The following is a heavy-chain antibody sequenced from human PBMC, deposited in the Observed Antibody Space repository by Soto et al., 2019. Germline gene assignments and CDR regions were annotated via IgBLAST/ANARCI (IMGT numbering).Heavy chain of an antibody. V-gene: IGHV4-61*01. CDR1: GGSVSRGSYY. CDR3: ARDRNCSGGSCYSGGYWLDP. Sequence: PSETLSLTCTVSGGSVSRGSYYWSWIRQPPGKGLEWIGYIYYSGSTNYNPSLKSRVTISVDTSKNQFSLKLSSVTAADTAVYYCARDRNCSGGSCYSGGYWLDPWGQGTLVTVSS. CDR2: IYYSGST. J-gene: IGHJ5*02. D-gene: IGHD2-15*01.